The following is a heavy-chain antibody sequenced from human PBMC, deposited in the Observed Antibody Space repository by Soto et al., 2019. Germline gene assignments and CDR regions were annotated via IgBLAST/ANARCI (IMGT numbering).Heavy chain of an antibody. J-gene: IGHJ4*02. CDR1: GFTFSSYG. Sequence: QVQLVESGGGVVQPGRSLRLSCAASGFTFSSYGMHWVRQAPGKGLEWVAVIWYGGSNKYYADSVKGRFTISRDNSKNPLYLQMNSLRAEDTAVYYCAREESGSGDYWGQGTLVTVSS. D-gene: IGHD1-26*01. CDR2: IWYGGSNK. CDR3: AREESGSGDY. V-gene: IGHV3-33*01.